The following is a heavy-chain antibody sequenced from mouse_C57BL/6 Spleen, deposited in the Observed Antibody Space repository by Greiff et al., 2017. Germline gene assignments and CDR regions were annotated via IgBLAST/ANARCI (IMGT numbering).Heavy chain of an antibody. CDR2: INPNYGTT. CDR3: VYYGYDGRVVGFDY. J-gene: IGHJ2*01. CDR1: GYSFTDYN. Sequence: VQLKQSGPELVKPGASVKISCKASGYSFTDYNMNWVKQSNGKSLEWIGVINPNYGTTSYNQKFKGKATLTVDQSSSTAYVQLNSLTSEDSAVYYCVYYGYDGRVVGFDYWGQGTTLTVSS. V-gene: IGHV1-39*01. D-gene: IGHD2-2*01.